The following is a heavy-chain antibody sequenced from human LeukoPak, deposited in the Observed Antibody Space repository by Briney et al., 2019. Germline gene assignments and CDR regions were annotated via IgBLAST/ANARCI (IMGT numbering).Heavy chain of an antibody. J-gene: IGHJ6*03. Sequence: GGSLRLSCAASGFTVSSNCMSWVRQAPGKGLEWVSVIYSGGSTYYADSVEGRFTISRDNSKNTLYLQMNSLRAEDTAVYYCASARYSSGWHYYYYYYMDVWGKGTTVTVSS. CDR3: ASARYSSGWHYYYYYYMDV. D-gene: IGHD6-19*01. CDR2: IYSGGST. V-gene: IGHV3-53*01. CDR1: GFTVSSNC.